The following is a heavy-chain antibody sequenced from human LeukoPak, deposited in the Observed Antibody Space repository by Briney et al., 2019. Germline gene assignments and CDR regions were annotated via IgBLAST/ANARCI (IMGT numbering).Heavy chain of an antibody. CDR2: ITGSGGYT. J-gene: IGHJ3*02. CDR3: AKEESRSSWYGRLGAFDI. V-gene: IGHV3-23*01. Sequence: GGSLRLSCAASGFTFSSYAMTWVRQAPGKGLEWVSTITGSGGYTYYADSVKGRFTFSRDNSKNTLYLQMNSLRAEDTAVYYCAKEESRSSWYGRLGAFDIWGQGTMATVSS. D-gene: IGHD6-13*01. CDR1: GFTFSSYA.